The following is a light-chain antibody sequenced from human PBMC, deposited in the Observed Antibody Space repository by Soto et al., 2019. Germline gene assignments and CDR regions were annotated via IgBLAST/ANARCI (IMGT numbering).Light chain of an antibody. CDR1: QRVGSY. CDR3: QQSYKTPWT. Sequence: DIQMTQSPSSLSASMGGSITITCRASQRVGSYLNWYQHKPGKAPKLLIYLASSLQSGVPSRFTGSGSGTDFALTISGLEREDSATYYCQQSYKTPWTFGQGTRVEIK. J-gene: IGKJ1*01. V-gene: IGKV1-39*01. CDR2: LAS.